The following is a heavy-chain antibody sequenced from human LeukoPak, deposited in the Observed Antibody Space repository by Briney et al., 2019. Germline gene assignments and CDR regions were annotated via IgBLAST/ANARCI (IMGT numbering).Heavy chain of an antibody. CDR3: AKDRGGSAYFAGFDY. V-gene: IGHV3-23*01. CDR2: ITSGGRT. Sequence: GGSLRLSCAASGFTFSTYAMHWVRQAPGRGLEWVSTITSGGRTFHADSVKGRFTIPRDNSKNTLYLQMNSLKAEDTAIYYCAKDRGGSAYFAGFDYWGQGTLVTVSS. J-gene: IGHJ4*02. D-gene: IGHD3-22*01. CDR1: GFTFSTYA.